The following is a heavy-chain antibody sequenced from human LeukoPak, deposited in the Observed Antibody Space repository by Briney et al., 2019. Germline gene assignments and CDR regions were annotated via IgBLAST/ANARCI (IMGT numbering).Heavy chain of an antibody. CDR1: GFTFSSYS. CDR2: ISSSSSYI. Sequence: PGGSLRLSCAASGFTFSSYSMNWVRQAPGKGLEWVSSISSSSSYIYYADSVKGRVAISRDNSQNTVFLQMNSVRVEDTAVYYCARSYSNHLFGMDVWGQGTAVTVSS. J-gene: IGHJ6*02. V-gene: IGHV3-21*01. D-gene: IGHD4-11*01. CDR3: ARSYSNHLFGMDV.